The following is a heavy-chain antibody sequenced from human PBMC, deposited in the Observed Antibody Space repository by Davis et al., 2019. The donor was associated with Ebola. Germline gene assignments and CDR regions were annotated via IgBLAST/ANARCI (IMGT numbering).Heavy chain of an antibody. V-gene: IGHV3-33*08. CDR3: ARDLSYFSLEV. CDR2: IWANGITR. CDR1: NLTLSDVW. J-gene: IGHJ6*02. Sequence: PGGSLRLSCAASNLTLSDVWMNWVRQAPGKGLEWVAGIWANGITRNYIDSGKGRFTISRDISKNIVYLEMNSLRADDTAMYYCARDLSYFSLEVCGQGTTVSVSS. D-gene: IGHD2/OR15-2a*01.